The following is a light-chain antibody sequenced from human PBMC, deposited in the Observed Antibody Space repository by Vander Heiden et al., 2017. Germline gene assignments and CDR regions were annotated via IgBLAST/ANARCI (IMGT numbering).Light chain of an antibody. CDR1: QSISSY. CDR2: AAS. Sequence: DIQMTQSPSSLSASVGDRVTITCRSSQSISSYLNWYQQKPGQVPKLLIYAASSLQSGVPSRFSGSGSGTDFTLTINSLQPEDFATYYCQQSDSTPVTFGQGTQLEIK. CDR3: QQSDSTPVT. V-gene: IGKV1-39*01. J-gene: IGKJ5*01.